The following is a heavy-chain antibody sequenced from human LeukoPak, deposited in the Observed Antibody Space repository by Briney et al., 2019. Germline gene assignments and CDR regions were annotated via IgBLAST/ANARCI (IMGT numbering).Heavy chain of an antibody. CDR2: IGLDGSER. J-gene: IGHJ4*02. CDR3: ATHLNWGWDY. Sequence: PGGSLRLSCATSGFTFTSYWMSWVRQAPGKGLEWVANIGLDGSERYYVGSVKGRFTISRDNAKNSLYLQMNSLRGEDTAVYYCATHLNWGWDYWGQGTLVTVSS. CDR1: GFTFTSYW. D-gene: IGHD7-27*01. V-gene: IGHV3-7*01.